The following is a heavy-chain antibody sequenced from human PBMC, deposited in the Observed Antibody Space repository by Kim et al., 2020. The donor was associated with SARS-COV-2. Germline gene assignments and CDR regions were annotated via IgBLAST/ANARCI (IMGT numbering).Heavy chain of an antibody. J-gene: IGHJ5*02. V-gene: IGHV1-69*13. CDR1: GGTFSSYA. CDR3: ARSGAAAGQSQGFWFDP. D-gene: IGHD6-13*01. Sequence: SVKVSCKASGGTFSSYAISWVRQAPGQGLEWMGGIIPIFGTANYAQKFQGRVTITADESTSTAYMELSSLRSEDTAVYYCARSGAAAGQSQGFWFDPWGQGTLVTVSS. CDR2: IIPIFGTA.